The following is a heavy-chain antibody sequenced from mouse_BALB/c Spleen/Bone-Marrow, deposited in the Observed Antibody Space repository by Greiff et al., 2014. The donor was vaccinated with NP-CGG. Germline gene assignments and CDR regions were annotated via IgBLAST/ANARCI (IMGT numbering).Heavy chain of an antibody. CDR3: ARTSNYVDFDY. D-gene: IGHD2-5*01. V-gene: IGHV2-4-1*01. J-gene: IGHJ2*01. Sequence: QLQQSGPGLVQPSQSLSITCTVSGFSLTSYGVHWVRQSPGKGLEWLGAIWSGGGSDYNAAFISRLSITKDNSKSQVFFKMFSLQVDDTAIYYCARTSNYVDFDYWGQGTTLTVSS. CDR2: IWSGGGS. CDR1: GFSLTSYG.